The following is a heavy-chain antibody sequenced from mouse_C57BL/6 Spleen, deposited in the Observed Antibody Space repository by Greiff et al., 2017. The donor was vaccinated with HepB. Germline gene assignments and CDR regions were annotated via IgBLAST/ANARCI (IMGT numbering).Heavy chain of an antibody. CDR2: IDPSDSET. V-gene: IGHV1-52*01. CDR3: ASLNYYGSTDY. J-gene: IGHJ2*01. D-gene: IGHD1-1*01. CDR1: GYTFTSYW. Sequence: QVQLQQPGAELVRPGSSVKLSCKASGYTFTSYWMHWVKQRPIQGLEWIGNIDPSDSETHYNQKFKDKATLTVDKSSSTAYMQLSSLTSEDSAVYYCASLNYYGSTDYWGQGTTLTVSS.